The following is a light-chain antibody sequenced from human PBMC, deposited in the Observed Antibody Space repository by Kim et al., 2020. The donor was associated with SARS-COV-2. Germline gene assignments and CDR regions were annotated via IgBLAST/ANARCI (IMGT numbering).Light chain of an antibody. CDR2: DVS. J-gene: IGKJ4*01. CDR3: QQRSDWPLT. V-gene: IGKV3-11*01. CDR1: QNIDNY. Sequence: LSPGESATLSCRASQNIDNYLAWYQQRPGRPPRLLIYDVSSRAIGIPARFSGSGSGTDFTLTISSLEPEDFAVYYCQQRSDWPLTFGGGTKVDIK.